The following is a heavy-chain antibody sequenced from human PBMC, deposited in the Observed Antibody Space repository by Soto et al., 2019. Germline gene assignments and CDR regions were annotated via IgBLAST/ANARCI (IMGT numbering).Heavy chain of an antibody. D-gene: IGHD4-17*01. CDR2: ISGSGGRT. Sequence: EVQLLESGGGLVQPGGSLRLSCAASGFTFSSYAMSWVRQAPGKGLECVSAISGSGGRTYYADSVKGRFTTSRDNYKYRCYLQMNSLGAEDTAVYYCARHVKRYGDYTCYYYMDVWGKGTTVTVS. CDR3: ARHVKRYGDYTCYYYMDV. V-gene: IGHV3-23*01. J-gene: IGHJ6*03. CDR1: GFTFSSYA.